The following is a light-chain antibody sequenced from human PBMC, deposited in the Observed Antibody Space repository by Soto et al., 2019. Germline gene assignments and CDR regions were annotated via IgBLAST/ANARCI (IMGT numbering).Light chain of an antibody. V-gene: IGLV2-8*01. J-gene: IGLJ1*01. CDR3: SSYTDRKNLV. Sequence: QSVLTQSPSASGSPGQSVTISCTGTSSDIGGYNSVSWYQQHPGKAPKVMIYDVTKRPSGVPDRFSGSKSGNTASLTVSALQAEDQADYYRSSYTDRKNLVFGTGAKLTVL. CDR2: DVT. CDR1: SSDIGGYNS.